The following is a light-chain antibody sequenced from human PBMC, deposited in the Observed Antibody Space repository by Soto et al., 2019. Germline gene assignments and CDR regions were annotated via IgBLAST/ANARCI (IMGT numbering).Light chain of an antibody. Sequence: DIQMTQSPSTLSASIGDRITISCRASQNIDTWLAWYQQRPGEAPKLLIYTASNLENGVPSRFSGSGSGTAFTLTISSLQPEDFATYYCQQYSDSSRSFCQGTQVE. CDR3: QQYSDSSRS. CDR2: TAS. V-gene: IGKV1-5*03. CDR1: QNIDTW. J-gene: IGKJ1*01.